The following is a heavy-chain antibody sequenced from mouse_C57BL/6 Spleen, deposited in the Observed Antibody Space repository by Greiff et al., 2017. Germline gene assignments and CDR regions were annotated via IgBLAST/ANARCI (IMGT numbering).Heavy chain of an antibody. V-gene: IGHV1-15*01. J-gene: IGHJ2*01. Sequence: QVQLQQSGAELVRPGASVTLSCKASGYTFTDYEMHWVKQTPVHGLEWIGAIDPETGGTAYNQKFKGKARLTADKSSSTAFMELRSLTSEDSAVYYCTREGYSNYFDYWGQGTTRTVSA. D-gene: IGHD2-5*01. CDR2: IDPETGGT. CDR3: TREGYSNYFDY. CDR1: GYTFTDYE.